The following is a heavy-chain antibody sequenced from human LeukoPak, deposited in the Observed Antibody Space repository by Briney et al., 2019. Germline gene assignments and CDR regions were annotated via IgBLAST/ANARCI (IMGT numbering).Heavy chain of an antibody. V-gene: IGHV4-59*02. CDR1: GDSVSGHY. CDR3: ARAPMAITTTAFPDAFDF. CDR2: VSYSGGT. D-gene: IGHD5-12*01. J-gene: IGHJ3*01. Sequence: PSETLSLTCTVSGDSVSGHYWSWIRQTPGKGLEWIGYVSYSGGTNYNPSLKRRVSISLDTSKNQFSLKLSSPAAADPAVYYCARAPMAITTTAFPDAFDFWGQGTMVTVSS.